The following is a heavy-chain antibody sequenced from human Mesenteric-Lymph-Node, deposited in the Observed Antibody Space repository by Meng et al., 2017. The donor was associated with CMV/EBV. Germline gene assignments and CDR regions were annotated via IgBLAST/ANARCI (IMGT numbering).Heavy chain of an antibody. CDR3: ARGPSSTSILD. D-gene: IGHD2-2*01. V-gene: IGHV1-18*04. J-gene: IGHJ4*02. CDR1: GYTFTDYY. Sequence: ASVNVSCKTFGYTFTDYYLHWVRQAPGQGLEWMGWISAYNGNTNYAQKLQGRVTMTTDTSTSTAYMELRSLRSDDTAVYYCARGPSSTSILDWGQGTLVTVSS. CDR2: ISAYNGNT.